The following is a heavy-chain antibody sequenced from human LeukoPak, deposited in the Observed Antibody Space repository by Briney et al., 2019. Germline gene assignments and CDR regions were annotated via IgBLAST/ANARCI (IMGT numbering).Heavy chain of an antibody. CDR1: GGSISSGSYF. V-gene: IGHV4-39*01. D-gene: IGHD1-7*01. CDR3: ARQSVELRVSGGGYFDY. CDR2: IYYSGTT. J-gene: IGHJ4*02. Sequence: PSETLSLTCTVSGGSISSGSYFWGWIRQPPGKGLEWIGTIYYSGTTYYNPSLKSRVTISVDTSKNQFSLKLSSVTAADTAVYYCARQSVELRVSGGGYFDYWGQGTLVTVSP.